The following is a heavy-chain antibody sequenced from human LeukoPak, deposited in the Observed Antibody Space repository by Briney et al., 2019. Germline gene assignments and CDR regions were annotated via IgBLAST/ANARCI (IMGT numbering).Heavy chain of an antibody. D-gene: IGHD3-9*01. CDR1: GYTFTSYG. Sequence: VSSVKVSCKASGYTFTSYGTSWVRQARGQGLEWMGWLSAYNGNTNYAQKLQGRDTMTTDTSTSTAYMELRSLRSDDTAVYYCAKSSILTGNNWFDPWGQGTQVTLSS. CDR2: LSAYNGNT. V-gene: IGHV1-18*01. CDR3: AKSSILTGNNWFDP. J-gene: IGHJ5*02.